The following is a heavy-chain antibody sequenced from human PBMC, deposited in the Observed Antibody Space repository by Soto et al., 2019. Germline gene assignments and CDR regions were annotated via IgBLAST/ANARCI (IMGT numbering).Heavy chain of an antibody. CDR3: AKDQLRSSWYEYYYYYGMDV. D-gene: IGHD6-13*01. Sequence: GGSLRLSCAASGFTFSSYGMHWVRQAPGKGREWVAVISYDGSNKYYADSVKGRFTISRDNSKNTLYLQMNSLRAEDTAVYYCAKDQLRSSWYEYYYYYGMDVWGQGTTVTVSS. CDR2: ISYDGSNK. J-gene: IGHJ6*02. V-gene: IGHV3-30*18. CDR1: GFTFSSYG.